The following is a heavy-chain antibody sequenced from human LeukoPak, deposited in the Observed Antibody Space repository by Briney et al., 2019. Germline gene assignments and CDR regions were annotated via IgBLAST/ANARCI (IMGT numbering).Heavy chain of an antibody. J-gene: IGHJ4*02. CDR3: ARDQYSYAHAAH. Sequence: GGSLRLSCVASGFTVSSNYMSWVRQAPGKGLEWVSVIYSGGTTYYADSVKGRFTISRDNSKNTLHLQMNSLRAEDTAVYYCARDQYSYAHAAHWGQGTLVTVSS. CDR2: IYSGGTT. V-gene: IGHV3-66*01. D-gene: IGHD5-18*01. CDR1: GFTVSSNY.